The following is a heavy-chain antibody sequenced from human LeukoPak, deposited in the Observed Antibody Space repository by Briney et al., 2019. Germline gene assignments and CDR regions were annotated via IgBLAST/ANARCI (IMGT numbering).Heavy chain of an antibody. J-gene: IGHJ4*02. CDR1: GVTFSSYS. V-gene: IGHV3-48*02. Sequence: PGGSLRLSCAASGVTFSSYSMNWVRQAPGKGLEWVSYISSSSSTIHYADSMKGRFTISRDNAKNSLYLQMNSLRDEDTAVYYCARDGPGVYGDYFDFWGQGTLVTVSS. D-gene: IGHD4-17*01. CDR2: ISSSSSTI. CDR3: ARDGPGVYGDYFDF.